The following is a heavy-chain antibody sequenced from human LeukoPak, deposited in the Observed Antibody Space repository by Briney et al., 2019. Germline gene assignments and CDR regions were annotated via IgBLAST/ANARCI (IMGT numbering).Heavy chain of an antibody. CDR2: ISSTGST. CDR1: GGSISSGGHY. D-gene: IGHD3-10*01. Sequence: PSETLSLTCTVSGGSISSGGHYWSWIRQPAGKGLEYLGRISSTGSTNYNPSLRSRVTISADTSKNHFSLKLTSVTAADTAVYYCAGFFKGSTYGGVDYWGQGTLVTVSS. CDR3: AGFFKGSTYGGVDY. V-gene: IGHV4-61*02. J-gene: IGHJ4*02.